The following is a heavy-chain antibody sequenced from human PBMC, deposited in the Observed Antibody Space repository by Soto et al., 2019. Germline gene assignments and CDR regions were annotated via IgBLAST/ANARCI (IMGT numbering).Heavy chain of an antibody. CDR3: ARDLSH. CDR2: INSDGTTK. J-gene: IGHJ4*02. CDR1: GFPFSTYA. Sequence: DVHLVESGGGLVQPGGSLRLSCAVSGFPFSTYAMHWVRQAPGKGLEWISYINSDGTTKFHADSVKGRFTVSRDNAKNSLYLQMSSLRHEDTAVYYCARDLSHWGQGTLVTVSS. V-gene: IGHV3-48*02.